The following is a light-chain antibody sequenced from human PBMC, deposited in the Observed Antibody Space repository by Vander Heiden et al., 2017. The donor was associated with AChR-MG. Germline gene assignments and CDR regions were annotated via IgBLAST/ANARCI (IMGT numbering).Light chain of an antibody. J-gene: IGLJ3*02. Sequence: QSVLTQPPSVSGAPGQRVTISCTGSSSNIGAGYAVHWYQQLPGTAPKLLIYGNDNRPSGVPDRFSGSRSGTSASLAITGLQADDEADYYCQSYDISLSASVFGGGTELTVL. CDR1: SSNIGAGYA. V-gene: IGLV1-40*01. CDR2: GND. CDR3: QSYDISLSASV.